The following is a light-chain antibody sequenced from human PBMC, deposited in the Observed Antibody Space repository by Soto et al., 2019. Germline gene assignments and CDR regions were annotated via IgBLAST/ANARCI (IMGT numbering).Light chain of an antibody. J-gene: IGLJ3*02. Sequence: QAVVTQSPSASASLGASVKLTCTLSSEHSSYAIAWHQQQPEKGPRYLMKVNSDGSHNKGDGIPDRFSGSSSGAERYLIISSLQSEDEADYYCQTWGTGIRVFGGGTKLTVL. CDR3: QTWGTGIRV. CDR1: SEHSSYA. CDR2: VNSDGSH. V-gene: IGLV4-69*01.